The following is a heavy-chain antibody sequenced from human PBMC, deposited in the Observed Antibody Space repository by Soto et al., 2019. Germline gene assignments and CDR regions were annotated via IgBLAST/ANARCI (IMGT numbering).Heavy chain of an antibody. Sequence: QVQLVQSGAEVKQPGASVKVSCKASGYTFSSYGISWVRQAPGQGLEWMGRISAYNGNTNYAQKLQGRVTMTTDTSTSTANMELRSLRSDDTAVYYCARDRGYNWNYGWFDPWGQGTLVTVSS. J-gene: IGHJ5*02. CDR2: ISAYNGNT. CDR1: GYTFSSYG. D-gene: IGHD1-7*01. CDR3: ARDRGYNWNYGWFDP. V-gene: IGHV1-18*01.